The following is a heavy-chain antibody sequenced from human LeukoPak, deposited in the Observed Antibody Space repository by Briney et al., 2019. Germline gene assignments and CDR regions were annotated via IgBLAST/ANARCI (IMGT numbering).Heavy chain of an antibody. J-gene: IGHJ4*02. Sequence: SETLSLTCTVSGGSISNYYWTWVRQPPGKGLEWIGSIYYSGNTYYNPSLKSRVTISLDTSKSQFSLKLNSVTAADTAVYYCARAAGNGLVDYWGQGTLVTVSS. V-gene: IGHV4-39*01. CDR2: IYYSGNT. CDR3: ARAAGNGLVDY. D-gene: IGHD3-3*01. CDR1: GGSISNYY.